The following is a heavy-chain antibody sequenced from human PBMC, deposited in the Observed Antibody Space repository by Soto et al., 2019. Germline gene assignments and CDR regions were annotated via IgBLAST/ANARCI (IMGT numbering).Heavy chain of an antibody. Sequence: ASVQVSCKASGYTFTGYYMHWVRQAPGQGLEWIGWMNPNSGNTGYAQKFQGRVTMTRNTSISTAYMELSSLRSEDTAVYYCARGSGRNGYDYYYYMDVWGKGTTVTVSS. CDR1: GYTFTGYY. V-gene: IGHV1-8*02. CDR2: MNPNSGNT. J-gene: IGHJ6*03. D-gene: IGHD2-8*01. CDR3: ARGSGRNGYDYYYYMDV.